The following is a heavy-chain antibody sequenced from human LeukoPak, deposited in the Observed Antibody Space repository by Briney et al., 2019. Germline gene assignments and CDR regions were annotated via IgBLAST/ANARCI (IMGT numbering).Heavy chain of an antibody. V-gene: IGHV3-21*01. D-gene: IGHD3-22*01. J-gene: IGHJ6*03. Sequence: PGGSLRLSCAASGFTFSRYSMNWVRPAPGKGLEWVASISSTSTFIYSADSVKGRFTISRDTAKNSLFLQMNSLRAEDTAIYYCARDYFDSSDYPQTYYYYYMDVWGKGTTVTVSS. CDR2: ISSTSTFI. CDR3: ARDYFDSSDYPQTYYYYYMDV. CDR1: GFTFSRYS.